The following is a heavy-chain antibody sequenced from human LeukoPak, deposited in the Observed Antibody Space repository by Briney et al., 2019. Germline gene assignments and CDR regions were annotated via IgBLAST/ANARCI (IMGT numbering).Heavy chain of an antibody. V-gene: IGHV5-51*04. CDR1: GYSFTSYW. J-gene: IGHJ3*02. Sequence: GESLKISCKGSGYSFTSYWIGWVRQMPGKGLEWMGIIYPGDSDTRYSPSFQGQVTISADKPISTAYLQWSSLKASDTAMYYCARTYYYDSSGDYDAFDIWGQGTMVTVSS. CDR2: IYPGDSDT. CDR3: ARTYYYDSSGDYDAFDI. D-gene: IGHD3-22*01.